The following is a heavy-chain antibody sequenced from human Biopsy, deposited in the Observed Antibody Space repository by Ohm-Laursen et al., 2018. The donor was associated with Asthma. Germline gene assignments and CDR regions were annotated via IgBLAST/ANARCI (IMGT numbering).Heavy chain of an antibody. V-gene: IGHV3-21*01. CDR3: ARVDTIFGVVIPIYYYYGMDV. CDR2: ISSSSSYI. J-gene: IGHJ6*02. Sequence: SLRLSCAASGFTFSSYSMNWVRQAPGKGLEWVSSISSSSSYIYYADSVKGRFTISRDNVKNSLYLPMNSLRAEDTAVYYCARVDTIFGVVIPIYYYYGMDVWGQGTTVTVSS. D-gene: IGHD3-3*01. CDR1: GFTFSSYS.